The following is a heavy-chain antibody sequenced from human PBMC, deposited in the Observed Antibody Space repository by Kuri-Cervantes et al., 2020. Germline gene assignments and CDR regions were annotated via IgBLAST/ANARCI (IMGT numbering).Heavy chain of an antibody. J-gene: IGHJ4*02. CDR2: ISWNSGSI. V-gene: IGHV3-9*01. CDR3: AKASSGSNPRVCYSDY. CDR1: GFTFDDYA. D-gene: IGHD3-22*01. Sequence: GGSLRLSCAASGFTFDDYAMHWVRQAPGEGLEWVSGISWNSGSIGYADSVKGRFTISRDNAKNSLYLQMNSLRAEDTALYYCAKASSGSNPRVCYSDYWGQGTLVTVSS.